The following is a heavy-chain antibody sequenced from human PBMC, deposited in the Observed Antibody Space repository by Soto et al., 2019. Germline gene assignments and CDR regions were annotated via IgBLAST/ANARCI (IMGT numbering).Heavy chain of an antibody. CDR2: LIPLLDLA. Sequence: VQLVQSGADVKKPGSSVKVSCKAYGDTFSSYTINWVRQAPGQGLEWTGRLIPLLDLANYTQKFQRIVRITADKSTNIAYMELANLRSEETAVYYCAGLGSGWQSEYFDNWGQGTLVTVPS. CDR1: GDTFSSYT. D-gene: IGHD6-19*01. CDR3: AGLGSGWQSEYFDN. V-gene: IGHV1-69*02. J-gene: IGHJ1*01.